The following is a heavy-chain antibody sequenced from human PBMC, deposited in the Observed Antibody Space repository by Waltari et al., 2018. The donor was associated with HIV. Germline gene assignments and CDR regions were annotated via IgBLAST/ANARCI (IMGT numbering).Heavy chain of an antibody. CDR3: ARRGYCSSISCYRPRYFDY. Sequence: QLQLQESGPGLVKPSETLSLTCTVSGGSISGSSYYWGWIRQPPGKGLEWIGNIYYSGSTYYHPSLKSRVTISVDTSKNQFSLKLSSVTAADTAVYYCARRGYCSSISCYRPRYFDYWGQGTLVTVSS. J-gene: IGHJ4*02. D-gene: IGHD2-2*01. CDR2: IYYSGST. V-gene: IGHV4-39*01. CDR1: GGSISGSSYY.